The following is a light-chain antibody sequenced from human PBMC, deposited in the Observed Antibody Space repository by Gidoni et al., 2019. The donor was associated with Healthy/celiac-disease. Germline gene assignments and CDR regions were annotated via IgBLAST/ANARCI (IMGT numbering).Light chain of an antibody. CDR3: MQALQTPPT. CDR1: QSLLHSNGYNY. V-gene: IGKV2-28*01. CDR2: LGS. J-gene: IGKJ4*01. Sequence: DIEMTQSPLSLPVTPGEPASISCRSSQSLLHSNGYNYLDWYLQKPGQSPQLLIYLGSNRASGVPDRFSGSGSGTDFTLKISRVEAEDVGVYYCMQALQTPPTFXGXTKVEIK.